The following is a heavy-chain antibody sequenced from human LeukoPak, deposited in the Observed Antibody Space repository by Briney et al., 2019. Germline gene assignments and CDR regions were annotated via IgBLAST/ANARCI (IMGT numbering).Heavy chain of an antibody. CDR3: AKVLAYCGGDCYSDDAFDI. CDR2: ISGSGGST. D-gene: IGHD2-21*02. CDR1: GFPFSSYA. Sequence: GGSLRLSCAASGFPFSSYAMSWVRQAPGKGLEWVSAISGSGGSTYYADSVKGRFTISRDNSKNTLYLQMNSLRAEDTAVYYCAKVLAYCGGDCYSDDAFDIWGQGTMVTVSS. V-gene: IGHV3-23*01. J-gene: IGHJ3*02.